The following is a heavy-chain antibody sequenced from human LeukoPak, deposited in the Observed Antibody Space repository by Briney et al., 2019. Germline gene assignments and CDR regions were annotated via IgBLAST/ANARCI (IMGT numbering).Heavy chain of an antibody. CDR3: ARDRGLRSFDY. V-gene: IGHV4-59*01. CDR2: IYYSGST. CDR1: GGSISSYY. Sequence: PSETLSLTCTVSGGSISSYYWSWTRQPPGKGLEWIGYIYYSGSTNYNPSLKSRVTISVDTSKNQFSLKLSSVTAADTAVYYCARDRGLRSFDYWGQGTLVTVSS. J-gene: IGHJ4*02. D-gene: IGHD5-12*01.